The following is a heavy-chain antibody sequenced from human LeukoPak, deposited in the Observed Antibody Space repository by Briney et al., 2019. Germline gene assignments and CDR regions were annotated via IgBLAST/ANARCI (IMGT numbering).Heavy chain of an antibody. V-gene: IGHV3-30*02. CDR2: IRYDGINK. CDR1: GFTFSTHG. J-gene: IGHJ3*02. CDR3: AKEGDYYGSGSYRDGFDI. Sequence: PGGSLRLSCAASGFTFSTHGMHWVRQAPGKGLEWVAFIRYDGINKYYADSVKGRFTISRDRFKNTLYLQMNSLRPEDTAVYYCAKEGDYYGSGSYRDGFDIWGQGTRATVSS. D-gene: IGHD3-10*01.